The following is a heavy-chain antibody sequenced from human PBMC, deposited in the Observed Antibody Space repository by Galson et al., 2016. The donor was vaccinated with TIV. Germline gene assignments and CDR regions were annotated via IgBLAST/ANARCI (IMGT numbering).Heavy chain of an antibody. CDR3: AKSLHDSFGPNDA. CDR1: GFYFSAYG. D-gene: IGHD3-22*01. Sequence: SLRLSCAASGFYFSAYGMHWVRQAPGKGLEWVAVISYDGRETQYADSVEGRSTVSRDNSKNTLYLDMNSLRPEDTAVYYCAKSLHDSFGPNDAWGQGTMVTVSS. CDR2: ISYDGRET. J-gene: IGHJ3*01. V-gene: IGHV3-30*18.